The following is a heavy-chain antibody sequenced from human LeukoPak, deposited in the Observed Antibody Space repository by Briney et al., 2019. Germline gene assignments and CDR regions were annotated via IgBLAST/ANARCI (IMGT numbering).Heavy chain of an antibody. CDR1: GFTFSSYS. D-gene: IGHD4-17*01. V-gene: IGHV3-21*01. J-gene: IGHJ4*02. CDR3: ARDGDGDYVSDY. Sequence: GVSLRLSCAASGFTFSSYSMNWVRQAPGKGLEWVSSISSSSSYIYYADSVKGRFTISRDNAKNSLYLQMNSLRAEDTAVYYCARDGDGDYVSDYWGQGTLVTVSS. CDR2: ISSSSSYI.